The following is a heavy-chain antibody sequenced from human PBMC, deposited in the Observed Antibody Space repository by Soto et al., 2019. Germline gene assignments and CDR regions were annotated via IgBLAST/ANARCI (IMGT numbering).Heavy chain of an antibody. V-gene: IGHV1-69*01. J-gene: IGHJ4*02. CDR3: ARDRDDYGSGNYYNRIDF. CDR1: GGIFSTYA. Sequence: QVQLVQSGAEVKKPGSSVKVSCKASGGIFSTYAISWLRQAPGQGLEWMGGIIPLFGTPSYAQRFQGRVTITADESTSTAYMELRRLRSEDTAVYYCARDRDDYGSGNYYNRIDFWGQGTLVTVSS. D-gene: IGHD3-10*01. CDR2: IIPLFGTP.